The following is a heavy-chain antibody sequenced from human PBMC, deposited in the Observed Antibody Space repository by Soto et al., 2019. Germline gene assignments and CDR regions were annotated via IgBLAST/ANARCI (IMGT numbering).Heavy chain of an antibody. CDR1: GGTFTNYV. CDR2: LIPIFGAA. D-gene: IGHD1-26*01. CDR3: ARDGGRHSGGIDY. Sequence: QVQLVQSGAEVRKPGSSVKVSCKISGGTFTNYVISWLRQAPGQGLEWMGGLIPIFGAANYAQKFQGRVTITADESTSTAYMELSSLRSEDTAVYYCARDGGRHSGGIDYWGQGTLVTVSS. J-gene: IGHJ4*02. V-gene: IGHV1-69*01.